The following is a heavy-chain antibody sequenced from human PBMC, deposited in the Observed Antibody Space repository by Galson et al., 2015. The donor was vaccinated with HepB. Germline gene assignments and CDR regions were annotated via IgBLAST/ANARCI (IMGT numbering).Heavy chain of an antibody. V-gene: IGHV1-18*04. J-gene: IGHJ2*01. D-gene: IGHD3-3*01. Sequence: SVKVSCKASGYTFTRYGISWVRQAPGQGLEWMGWISAYNGNTNYAQKLQGRVTMTTDTSTSTAYMELRSLRSDDTAVYYCARDGPYYDFWSGLNWYFDLWGRGTLVTVSS. CDR2: ISAYNGNT. CDR1: GYTFTRYG. CDR3: ARDGPYYDFWSGLNWYFDL.